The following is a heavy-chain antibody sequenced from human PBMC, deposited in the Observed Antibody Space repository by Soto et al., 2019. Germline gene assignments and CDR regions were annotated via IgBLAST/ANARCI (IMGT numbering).Heavy chain of an antibody. Sequence: QITLKESGPTLVKPTQTLTLTCTFSGFSLSTSGVGVGWIRQPPGKALEWLALIYWDDDKRYSPSLKSRLTITKDTSKNQVVLTMTNMDPVDTATYYCAHTLGYSSRWSVFYFDLWGRGTLVTVSS. D-gene: IGHD6-13*01. J-gene: IGHJ2*01. V-gene: IGHV2-5*02. CDR2: IYWDDDK. CDR1: GFSLSTSGVG. CDR3: AHTLGYSSRWSVFYFDL.